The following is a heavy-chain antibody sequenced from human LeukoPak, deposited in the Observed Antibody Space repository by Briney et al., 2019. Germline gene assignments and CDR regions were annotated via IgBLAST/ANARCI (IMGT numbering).Heavy chain of an antibody. D-gene: IGHD6-6*01. Sequence: PSETLSLTCAVYGGSFSGYYWSWIRQPPGKGLEWIGEINHSGSTNYNPSLMSRVTISVDTSKNQFSLKLSSVTAADTAVYYCARGWTYSSSSPHYFDYWGQGTLVTVSS. CDR3: ARGWTYSSSSPHYFDY. CDR2: INHSGST. CDR1: GGSFSGYY. J-gene: IGHJ4*02. V-gene: IGHV4-34*01.